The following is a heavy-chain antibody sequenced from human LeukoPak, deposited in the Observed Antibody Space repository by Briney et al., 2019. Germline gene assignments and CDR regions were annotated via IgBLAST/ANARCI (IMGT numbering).Heavy chain of an antibody. CDR1: GFTFSSYG. CDR2: IMYDGSNK. D-gene: IGHD7-27*01. Sequence: GGSLRLSCAASGFTFSSYGMHWVRQAPGKGLGWVAFIMYDGSNKYYADSVKGRFTIYRDTSKNTLYLQMNSLRAEHTAVYYCAKDFSNRVTYWGDIDYWGHGTLVIVSS. V-gene: IGHV3-30*02. J-gene: IGHJ4*01. CDR3: AKDFSNRVTYWGDIDY.